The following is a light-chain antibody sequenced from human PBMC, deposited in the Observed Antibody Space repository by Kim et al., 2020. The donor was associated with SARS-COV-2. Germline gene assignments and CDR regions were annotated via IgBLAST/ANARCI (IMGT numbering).Light chain of an antibody. CDR3: QQYGSSPPMYT. CDR1: QSVSSRF. J-gene: IGKJ2*01. CDR2: GAS. Sequence: EIVLTQSPGTLSLSPGERATLSCRASQSVSSRFLAWYQQKSGQAPRLLIYGASSRATGIPDRFSGSGSGTDFTLTISRLEPEDFAMYYCQQYGSSPPMYTFGQGTKLEI. V-gene: IGKV3-20*01.